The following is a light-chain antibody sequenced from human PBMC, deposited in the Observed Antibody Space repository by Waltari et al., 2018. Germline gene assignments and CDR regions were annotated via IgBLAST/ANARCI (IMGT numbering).Light chain of an antibody. Sequence: QSVLTQPPSASGTPGQRVTISCSGSSPNIGSNYVYWYHQLPGTAPKLLIYRNNQRPSGFPDRFSGSKSGTSASLAISGLRSEDEADYYCAAWDDSLSGWVFGGGTKLTVL. J-gene: IGLJ3*02. CDR2: RNN. V-gene: IGLV1-47*01. CDR1: SPNIGSNY. CDR3: AAWDDSLSGWV.